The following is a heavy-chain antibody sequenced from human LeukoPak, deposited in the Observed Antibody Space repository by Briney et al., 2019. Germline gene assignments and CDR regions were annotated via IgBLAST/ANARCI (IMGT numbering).Heavy chain of an antibody. D-gene: IGHD2-21*01. CDR1: GFTFSSYA. V-gene: IGHV3-23*01. CDR3: AKQYCGGDCYSVFYYYYMDV. J-gene: IGHJ6*03. CDR2: ITGSGAGT. Sequence: GGSLRLSCAASGFTFSSYAMSWVRQAPGKGLEWVSAITGSGAGTYYADSVKGRFTISRDNSKNTLYLQMNSLRAEDTAVYYCAKQYCGGDCYSVFYYYYMDVWGKGTTVTVSS.